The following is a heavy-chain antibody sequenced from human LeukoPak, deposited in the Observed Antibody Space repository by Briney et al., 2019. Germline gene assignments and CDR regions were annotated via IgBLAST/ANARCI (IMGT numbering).Heavy chain of an antibody. CDR1: GFTFSSYS. V-gene: IGHV3-21*01. Sequence: GGSLRLSCAASGFTFSSYSMNWVRQAPGEGVEWVSSISSSSSYIYYADSVKGRFTISRDNAKNSLYLQMNSLRAEDTAVYYCASPLTMIVDVEAFGIWGQGTMVTVSS. CDR2: ISSSSSYI. D-gene: IGHD3-22*01. J-gene: IGHJ3*02. CDR3: ASPLTMIVDVEAFGI.